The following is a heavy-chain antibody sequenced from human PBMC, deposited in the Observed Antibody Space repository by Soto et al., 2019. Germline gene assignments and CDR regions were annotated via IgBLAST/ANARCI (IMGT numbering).Heavy chain of an antibody. J-gene: IGHJ6*02. CDR2: INPNSGGT. CDR1: GYTFTGYY. Sequence: GASVKVSCKASGYTFTGYYMHWVRQAPGQGLEWMGWINPNSGGTNYAQKFQGWVTMTRDTSISTAYMELSRLRSDDTAVYYCARQGYNYGYVWVPGVWGRGTTVTVSS. CDR3: ARQGYNYGYVWVPGV. D-gene: IGHD5-18*01. V-gene: IGHV1-2*04.